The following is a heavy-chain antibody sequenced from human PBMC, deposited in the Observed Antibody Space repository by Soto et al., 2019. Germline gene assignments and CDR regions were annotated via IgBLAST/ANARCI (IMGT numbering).Heavy chain of an antibody. CDR1: GFSLSNARMG. Sequence: QVTLKESGPVLVKPTETLTLTCTVSGFSLSNARMGVSWIRQPPGKALEWLAHIFSNDEKSYITSLRSRLTISKDTSKSQVVLTMTNIDPVNTATYYCARRAYRGSGSFDYWGQGTLVTVSS. CDR3: ARRAYRGSGSFDY. CDR2: IFSNDEK. V-gene: IGHV2-26*01. J-gene: IGHJ4*02. D-gene: IGHD1-26*01.